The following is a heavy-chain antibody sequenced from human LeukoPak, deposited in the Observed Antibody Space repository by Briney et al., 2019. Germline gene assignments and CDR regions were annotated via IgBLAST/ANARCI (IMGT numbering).Heavy chain of an antibody. CDR2: INPNSGGT. J-gene: IGHJ4*02. D-gene: IGHD2-21*02. V-gene: IGHV1-2*02. Sequence: GASVKVSCKASGYTFTGYYMHWVRQAPGQGLEWMGWINPNSGGTNYVQKFQGRVTMTRDTSISTAYMELSRLRSDDTAVYYCATRAFCGGDCYWPPTFDFWGQGTLVTVSS. CDR3: ATRAFCGGDCYWPPTFDF. CDR1: GYTFTGYY.